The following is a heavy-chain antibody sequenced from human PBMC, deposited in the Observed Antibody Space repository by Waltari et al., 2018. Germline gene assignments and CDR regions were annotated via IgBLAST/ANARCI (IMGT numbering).Heavy chain of an antibody. J-gene: IGHJ5*02. CDR3: ARGVPQQLVPGFNWFDP. CDR1: GYSISSGYY. D-gene: IGHD6-13*01. Sequence: QVQLQESGPGLVKPSETLSLTCAVSGYSISSGYYWGWIRQPPGKGLEWIGSIYHSGSTYYNPSLKSRVTISVDMSKNQFSLKLSSVTAADTAVYYCARGVPQQLVPGFNWFDPWGQGTLVTVSS. V-gene: IGHV4-38-2*01. CDR2: IYHSGST.